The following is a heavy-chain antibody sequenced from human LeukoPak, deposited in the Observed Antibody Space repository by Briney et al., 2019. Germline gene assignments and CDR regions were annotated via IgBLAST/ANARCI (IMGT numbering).Heavy chain of an antibody. D-gene: IGHD2-15*01. CDR1: GFTFSSYA. Sequence: GGSLRLSCAASGFTFSSYAMSWVRQAPGKGLEWVSSISTSSSDICYADSVRGRFTISRDNAKNSLYLQMNSLRTEDTAIYYCARGYCSGGSCYWNWFDPWGQGTLVTVSS. J-gene: IGHJ5*02. CDR2: ISTSSSDI. V-gene: IGHV3-21*01. CDR3: ARGYCSGGSCYWNWFDP.